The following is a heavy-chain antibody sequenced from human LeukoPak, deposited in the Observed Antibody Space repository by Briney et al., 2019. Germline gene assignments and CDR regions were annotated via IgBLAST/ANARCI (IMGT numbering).Heavy chain of an antibody. J-gene: IGHJ2*01. D-gene: IGHD1-26*01. Sequence: SQTLSLTCTVSGGSISSGGYYWTWIRQHPEKGLEWIGYIYYSGSTYYNPSLKSRVTISVDTSKKQFSLKLSSVTAADTAVYYCARDRGGTYPGYFDYWGRGTLVTVSS. CDR3: ARDRGGTYPGYFDY. V-gene: IGHV4-31*03. CDR1: GGSISSGGYY. CDR2: IYYSGST.